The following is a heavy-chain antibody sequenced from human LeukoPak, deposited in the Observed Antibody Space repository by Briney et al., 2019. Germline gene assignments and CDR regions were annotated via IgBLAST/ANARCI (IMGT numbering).Heavy chain of an antibody. J-gene: IGHJ4*02. CDR3: ARHTNDYGGNGDY. CDR2: IYPDDSET. V-gene: IGHV5-51*01. CDR1: GYSFAIHW. D-gene: IGHD4-23*01. Sequence: GEALQISSKGSGYSFAIHWIGWVRPMPGKGLEHMGIIYPDDSETKYSPSFQGQVTISADKSISTAYLQWSSLKASDTAMYYCARHTNDYGGNGDYWGQGTLVTVSS.